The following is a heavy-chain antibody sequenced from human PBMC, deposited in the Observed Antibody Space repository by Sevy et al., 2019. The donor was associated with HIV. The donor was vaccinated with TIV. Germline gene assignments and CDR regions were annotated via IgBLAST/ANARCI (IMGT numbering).Heavy chain of an antibody. Sequence: ASVKVSCKASGYTFPGYPLHWVRQAPGQGLEWMGWIKPNSGGTNYAQKFQGRVTMTRDKSINKVYMELSRLRTDDTDVFYCAHSGYDGEVIFYFDYRGQGTLVNVSS. CDR2: IKPNSGGT. CDR1: GYTFPGYP. V-gene: IGHV1-2*02. D-gene: IGHD5-12*01. J-gene: IGHJ4*02. CDR3: AHSGYDGEVIFYFDY.